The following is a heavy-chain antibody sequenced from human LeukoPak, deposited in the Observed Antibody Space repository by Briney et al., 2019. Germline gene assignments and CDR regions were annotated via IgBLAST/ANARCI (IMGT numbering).Heavy chain of an antibody. J-gene: IGHJ4*02. CDR3: ARADRGYSGYDLFDY. CDR1: GFTFSSYW. Sequence: GGSLRLSCAASGFTFSSYWMSWVRQAPGKGLEWVANIKKDGSEKYYVDSVKGRFTISRDNAKNSLYLQMNSLRAEDTAVYYCARADRGYSGYDLFDYWGQGTLVTVSS. V-gene: IGHV3-7*01. D-gene: IGHD5-12*01. CDR2: IKKDGSEK.